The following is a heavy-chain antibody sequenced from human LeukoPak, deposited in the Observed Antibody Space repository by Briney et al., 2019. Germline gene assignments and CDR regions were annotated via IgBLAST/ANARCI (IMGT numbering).Heavy chain of an antibody. V-gene: IGHV3-23*01. CDR2: ITGSGGRT. CDR1: GFIFSGYA. CDR3: AKDTSAWSTDS. J-gene: IGHJ4*02. D-gene: IGHD6-19*01. Sequence: GGSLRLSCTASGFIFSGYAMNWVRQAPGKGLEWVSAITGSGGRTSYADSVKGRFTISRDNSKNTLYPQMNSLRVEDTAVYYCAKDTSAWSTDSWGQGTLVTVSS.